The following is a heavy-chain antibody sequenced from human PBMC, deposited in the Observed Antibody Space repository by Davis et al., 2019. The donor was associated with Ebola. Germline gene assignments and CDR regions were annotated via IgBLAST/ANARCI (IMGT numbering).Heavy chain of an antibody. D-gene: IGHD3-3*02. Sequence: GESLKISCAASGFTFSDYYMSWVRPAPGKGLEWVSYITSSGSTIYYADSVKGRFTISRHNSKNTLYLQMNSLGAEDTAVYYRARGLVEGVGFLGWLYYYYYGMDVWGQGTTVTVSS. CDR2: ITSSGSTI. J-gene: IGHJ6*02. V-gene: IGHV3-11*04. CDR3: ARGLVEGVGFLGWLYYYYYGMDV. CDR1: GFTFSDYY.